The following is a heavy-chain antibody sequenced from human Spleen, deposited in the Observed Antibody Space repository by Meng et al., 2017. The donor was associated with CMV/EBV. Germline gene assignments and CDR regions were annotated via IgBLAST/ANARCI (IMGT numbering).Heavy chain of an antibody. J-gene: IGHJ4*02. D-gene: IGHD5-12*01. CDR1: GFTFSAYA. CDR2: ISYDGSNK. V-gene: IGHV3-30-3*01. CDR3: VRDLKYSGYDPYYFDY. Sequence: GGSLRLSCAASGFTFSAYAMNWVRQAPGKGLEWVAVISYDGSNKYYADSVKGRFTISRDNAKKSLYLQMSSLRAEDTAVYYCVRDLKYSGYDPYYFDYWGQGTVVTVSS.